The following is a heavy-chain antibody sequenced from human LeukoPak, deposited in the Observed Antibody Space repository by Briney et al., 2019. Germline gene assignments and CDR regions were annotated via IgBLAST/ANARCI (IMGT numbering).Heavy chain of an antibody. Sequence: ASVKVSCKASGYTFTSYYMHCVRQAPGQGLEWMGIINPSGGSTSYAQKFQGRVTMTRDTSTSTVYMELSSLRSEDTAVYYCARDPTVVTPQYGMDVWGQGTTVTVSS. CDR3: ARDPTVVTPQYGMDV. CDR1: GYTFTSYY. J-gene: IGHJ6*02. CDR2: INPSGGST. V-gene: IGHV1-46*01. D-gene: IGHD4-23*01.